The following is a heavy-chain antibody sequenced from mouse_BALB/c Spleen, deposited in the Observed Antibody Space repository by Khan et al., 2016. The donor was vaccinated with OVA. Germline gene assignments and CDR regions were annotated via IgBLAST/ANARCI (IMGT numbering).Heavy chain of an antibody. Sequence: QVQLKESGAELAKPGASVKMSCKASGYTFTSYWMHWVKQRPGQGLEWIGYINPSTGYTEYNQKFKDKATLTADTSSSTAYMQLSSLTSEDSAVXYCANHGSSYGWVTDWGQGTLVTGAA. D-gene: IGHD1-1*01. CDR2: INPSTGYT. CDR3: ANHGSSYGWVTD. J-gene: IGHJ3*01. CDR1: GYTFTSYW. V-gene: IGHV1-7*01.